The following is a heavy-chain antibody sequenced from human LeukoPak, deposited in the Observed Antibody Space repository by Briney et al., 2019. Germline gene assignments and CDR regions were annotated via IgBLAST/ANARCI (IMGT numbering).Heavy chain of an antibody. D-gene: IGHD3-22*01. Sequence: SETLSLTCTVSGGSISSYYWSWIRQPPGKGREWIGYIYYSGSTNYNPSLKSRVTISVDTSKNQFSLKLSSVTAADTAVYYCARDSESSDSYYYDSSLGAFDIWGQGTMVTVSS. J-gene: IGHJ3*02. CDR3: ARDSESSDSYYYDSSLGAFDI. V-gene: IGHV4-59*01. CDR1: GGSISSYY. CDR2: IYYSGST.